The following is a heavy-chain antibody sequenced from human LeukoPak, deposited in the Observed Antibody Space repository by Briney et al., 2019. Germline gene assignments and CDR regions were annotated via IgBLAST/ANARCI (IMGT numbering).Heavy chain of an antibody. D-gene: IGHD2-8*01. J-gene: IGHJ4*02. CDR3: AKDRSCIKDVWHGDFDY. CDR2: ISGSGGST. Sequence: GGSLRLSCAASGFIFSSYAMSWVRQAPGKGLEWVSTISGSGGSTYYADSVKGRFTISRDNSKNTVYLQMNSLRAEDTAVYCCAKDRSCIKDVWHGDFDYWGQGTLVTGSS. CDR1: GFIFSSYA. V-gene: IGHV3-23*01.